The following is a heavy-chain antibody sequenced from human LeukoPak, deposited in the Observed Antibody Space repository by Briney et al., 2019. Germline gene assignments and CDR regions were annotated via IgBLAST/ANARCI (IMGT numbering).Heavy chain of an antibody. D-gene: IGHD6-13*01. V-gene: IGHV3-53*01. CDR2: IYRGGST. CDR3: ARDRGAAAGN. J-gene: IGHJ4*02. Sequence: GGSLRLSCAASGFNVSNNYMSWVRQAPGKGLEWVSVIYRGGSTYYADSVKGRFTMSRDDSKNTVYLQMDSLRAEDTAMYYCARDRGAAAGNWGQGTLVTVSS. CDR1: GFNVSNNY.